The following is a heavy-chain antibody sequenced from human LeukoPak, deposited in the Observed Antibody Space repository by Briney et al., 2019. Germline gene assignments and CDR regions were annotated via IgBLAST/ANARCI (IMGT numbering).Heavy chain of an antibody. D-gene: IGHD4-17*01. Sequence: SETLSLTCTVSGGSISSSSYYWGWIRQPPGKGLEWIGSIYYSGSTYYNPSLKSRVTISVDTSKNQFSLKLSSVTAADTAVYYCARTFTTSHYYMDVWGKGTTVTVSS. V-gene: IGHV4-39*07. CDR1: GGSISSSSYY. CDR2: IYYSGST. J-gene: IGHJ6*03. CDR3: ARTFTTSHYYMDV.